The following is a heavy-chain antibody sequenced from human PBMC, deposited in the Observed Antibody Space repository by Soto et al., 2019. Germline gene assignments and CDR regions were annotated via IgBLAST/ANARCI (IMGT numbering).Heavy chain of an antibody. CDR2: INGDGSST. CDR1: GFTFSRYW. CDR3: AREGVGYSYGNFDY. J-gene: IGHJ4*02. Sequence: EVQLVESGGGLVQPGGSLRLSCAASGFTFSRYWMHWVRQAPGKGLVWVSRINGDGSSTFSADSVKGRFTISRDNAKNTLYLQMNSLRAEDTAVYYCAREGVGYSYGNFDYWGQGTLVTVSS. D-gene: IGHD5-18*01. V-gene: IGHV3-74*01.